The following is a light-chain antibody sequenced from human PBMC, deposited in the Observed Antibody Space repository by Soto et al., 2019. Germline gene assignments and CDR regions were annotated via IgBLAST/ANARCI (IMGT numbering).Light chain of an antibody. V-gene: IGLV2-14*01. CDR3: SSSTSRHTYV. Sequence: QSALTQPASVSGSPGQSTTISCTGTSSDIGGYNYVSWYQQLPGEAPKLIIYDVSDRPSGVSTRFSGSKSGNTASLTISGLQAEDEGDYYCSSSTSRHTYVFGTGTKVTVL. CDR2: DVS. J-gene: IGLJ1*01. CDR1: SSDIGGYNY.